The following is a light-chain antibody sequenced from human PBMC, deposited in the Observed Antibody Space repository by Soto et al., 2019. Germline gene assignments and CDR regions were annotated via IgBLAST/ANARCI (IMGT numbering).Light chain of an antibody. CDR1: QSISRN. Sequence: DIQMTQSPSSLSASVGDRVTITCRASQSISRNLNWYQQKPGTAPTLLMFGASTLESGVPSRFSGSGSGTDFTLTITSLQPEDFATYYCQQSYNTPRTFGQGTKVEI. CDR3: QQSYNTPRT. CDR2: GAS. J-gene: IGKJ1*01. V-gene: IGKV1-39*01.